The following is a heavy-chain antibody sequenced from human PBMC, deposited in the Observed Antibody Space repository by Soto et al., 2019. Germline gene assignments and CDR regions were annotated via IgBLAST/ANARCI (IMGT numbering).Heavy chain of an antibody. D-gene: IGHD2-15*01. J-gene: IGHJ4*02. Sequence: QVQLVQAGAEVKKPGASVKVSCKGSRYTFTSYDINWVRQATGQGPAWMGWMNPNSGKTGYAQKSQGRVTMTRNTSISTDYMELSSLRSEDTAVYYCASGGHTSPLYRGFDYLGQGTLVTVSS. V-gene: IGHV1-8*01. CDR2: MNPNSGKT. CDR1: RYTFTSYD. CDR3: ASGGHTSPLYRGFDY.